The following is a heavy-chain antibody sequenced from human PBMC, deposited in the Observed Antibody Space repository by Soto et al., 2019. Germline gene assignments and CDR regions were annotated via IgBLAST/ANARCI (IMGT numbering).Heavy chain of an antibody. V-gene: IGHV4-59*01. CDR3: ARGVLMNWFHP. Sequence: ESRPLTSTDSGGRISSYYWSWIRQPPGKGLEWIGYIYYSGSTNYNPSLKSRVTISVDTSKKPLSLKLSSVTAADTAVYYCARGVLMNWFHPWGQGTLVLVSS. J-gene: IGHJ5*02. D-gene: IGHD2-8*01. CDR2: IYYSGST. CDR1: GGRISSYY.